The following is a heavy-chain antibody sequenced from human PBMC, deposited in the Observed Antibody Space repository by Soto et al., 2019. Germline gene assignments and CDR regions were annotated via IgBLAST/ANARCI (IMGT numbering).Heavy chain of an antibody. V-gene: IGHV3-30*18. J-gene: IGHJ4*02. D-gene: IGHD3-10*01. Sequence: VGSLRLSCAASGFTFSSYGMHWVRQAPSKGLEWVTGILYDGSDKYYADSVKGRFTISRENSKNTLYLQMNSLRTEDSAVYYCAKAGGGFGDFVNHWGQGTPVTVSS. CDR2: ILYDGSDK. CDR1: GFTFSSYG. CDR3: AKAGGGFGDFVNH.